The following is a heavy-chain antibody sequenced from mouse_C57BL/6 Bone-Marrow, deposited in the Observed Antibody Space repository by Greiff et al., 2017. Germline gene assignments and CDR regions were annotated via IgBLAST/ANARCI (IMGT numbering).Heavy chain of an antibody. V-gene: IGHV2-5*01. CDR1: GFSLTSYG. Sequence: VQRVESGPGLVQPSPSLSITCTVSGFSLTSYGVHWVRQSPGKGLEWLGVIWGGGSTDYNAAFMSRLSITKDNSKSQVFFKMNSRQADDTDIYYCAKNGLWDYDGGRLDAIDYGGQGTAVTVSS. D-gene: IGHD2-4*01. CDR2: IWGGGST. J-gene: IGHJ4*01. CDR3: AKNGLWDYDGGRLDAIDY.